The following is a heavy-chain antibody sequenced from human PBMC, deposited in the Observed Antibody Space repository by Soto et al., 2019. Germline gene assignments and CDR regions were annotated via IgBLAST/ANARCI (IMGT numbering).Heavy chain of an antibody. J-gene: IGHJ6*03. CDR3: ARDLCSGGSCYYYYYMDV. CDR1: GYTFTGYY. V-gene: IGHV1-2*04. D-gene: IGHD2-15*01. Sequence: ASVKVSCKASGYTFTGYYIHWVRQAPGQGLEWMGWINPNSGGTNYAQKFQGWVTMTRDTSISTAYMELSRLRSDDTAVYYCARDLCSGGSCYYYYYMDVWGKGTTVTVSS. CDR2: INPNSGGT.